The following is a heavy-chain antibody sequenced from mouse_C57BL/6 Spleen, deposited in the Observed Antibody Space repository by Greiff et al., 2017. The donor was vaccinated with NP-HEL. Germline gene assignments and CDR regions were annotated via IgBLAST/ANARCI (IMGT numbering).Heavy chain of an antibody. CDR3: APNTVVATVDY. CDR2: IYPGDGDT. CDR1: GYAFSSSW. V-gene: IGHV1-82*01. J-gene: IGHJ2*01. D-gene: IGHD1-1*01. Sequence: QVQLQQSGPELVKPGASVKISCKASGYAFSSSWMNWVKQRPGKGLEWIGRIYPGDGDTNYNGKFKGKATLTADKSSSTAYMQLSSLTSEDSAVYFCAPNTVVATVDYWGQGTTLTVSS.